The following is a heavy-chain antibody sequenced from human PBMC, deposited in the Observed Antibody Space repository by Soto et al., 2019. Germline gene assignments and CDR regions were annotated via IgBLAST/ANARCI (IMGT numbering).Heavy chain of an antibody. CDR2: IYAGDSDT. CDR3: ARQHPLDSSAWYN. Sequence: GESLKISCKASGYTFTDYWIGWVRKMPVKGLEWMGTIYAGDSDTGYSPSFEGQVTMSVDKSISTAYLHWSSLKASDTAMYYCARQHPLDSSAWYNWGQGTLVTV. D-gene: IGHD6-19*01. CDR1: GYTFTDYW. V-gene: IGHV5-51*01. J-gene: IGHJ4*02.